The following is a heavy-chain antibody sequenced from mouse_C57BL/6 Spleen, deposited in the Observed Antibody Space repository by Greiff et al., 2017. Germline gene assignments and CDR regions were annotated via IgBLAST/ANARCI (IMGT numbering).Heavy chain of an antibody. CDR2: IWTGGGT. J-gene: IGHJ4*01. CDR3: ARNFLQLGRGGTMDY. V-gene: IGHV2-9-1*01. CDR1: GFSLTSYA. D-gene: IGHD4-1*02. Sequence: VQLVESGPGLVAPSQSLSITCTVSGFSLTSYAISWVRQPPGKGLEWLGVIWTGGGTNYNSALKSRLSISKDNSKSQVFLKMNSLQTDDTARYYCARNFLQLGRGGTMDYWGQGTSVTVSS.